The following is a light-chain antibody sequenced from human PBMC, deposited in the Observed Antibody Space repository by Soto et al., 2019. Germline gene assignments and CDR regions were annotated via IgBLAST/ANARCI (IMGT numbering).Light chain of an antibody. CDR2: GAS. CDR3: QQYHTWPIT. CDR1: QGVSRK. J-gene: IGKJ4*01. V-gene: IGKV3-15*01. Sequence: DIVMTQSPATLSLAPGERVTFACRASQGVSRKLAWYQRKPGQAPRXLISGASTGATGIPARFSGSGSGTEFTLNISSLQSEDREMDECQQYHTWPITFCGGTKVDIK.